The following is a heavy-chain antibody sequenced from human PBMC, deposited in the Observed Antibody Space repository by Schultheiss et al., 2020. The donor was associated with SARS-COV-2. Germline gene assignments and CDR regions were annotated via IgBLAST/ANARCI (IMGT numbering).Heavy chain of an antibody. J-gene: IGHJ4*02. CDR2: ISGNGGST. Sequence: GGSLRLSCATSRFTFSNYAMGWVRQAPGEGLEWVSGISGNGGSTYYADSVKGRFTISRDNSKDTLYLQMYSLTADDTAVYYCARLPLVWFGEFFDYWGQGTLVTVSS. CDR1: RFTFSNYA. CDR3: ARLPLVWFGEFFDY. V-gene: IGHV3-23*01. D-gene: IGHD3-10*01.